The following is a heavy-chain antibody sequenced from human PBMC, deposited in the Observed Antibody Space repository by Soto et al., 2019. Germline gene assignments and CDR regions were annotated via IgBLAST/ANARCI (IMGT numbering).Heavy chain of an antibody. V-gene: IGHV3-23*01. CDR3: ASLGVGEWANYYYYYGMDV. CDR2: VTANGGST. J-gene: IGHJ6*02. D-gene: IGHD1-26*01. Sequence: EVQLLESGGGFVQPGGSLRLSCAATGFTFSVYAMTWVRQAPGKGLEWVSAVTANGGSTYSADSVKGRFTISRDNSKNTLLVQMNSLGAEDTAVYYCASLGVGEWANYYYYYGMDVWGQGTTVTVSS. CDR1: GFTFSVYA.